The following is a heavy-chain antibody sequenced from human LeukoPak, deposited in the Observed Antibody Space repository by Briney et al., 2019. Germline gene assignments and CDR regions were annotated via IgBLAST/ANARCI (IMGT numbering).Heavy chain of an antibody. CDR3: ARTTEGGYTYGYFYYYYMDV. V-gene: IGHV4-39*07. CDR2: ISYNGST. D-gene: IGHD5-18*01. CDR1: GGSVSRSSYY. Sequence: SETLSLTCSVSGGSVSRSSYYWGWIRQPPGKGLEWIGSISYNGSTDYNPSLKSRVSISVDTSKNQFSLKLTSVTAADTAVYYCARTTEGGYTYGYFYYYYMDVWGKGTTVTISS. J-gene: IGHJ6*03.